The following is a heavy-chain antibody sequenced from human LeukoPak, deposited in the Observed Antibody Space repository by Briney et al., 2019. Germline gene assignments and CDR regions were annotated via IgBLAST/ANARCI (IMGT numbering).Heavy chain of an antibody. D-gene: IGHD3-22*01. Sequence: SVKVSCKASGGTFSSYAISWVRQAPGQGLEWMGGIIPIFGTANYAQKFQGRVTITADESTSTAYMELSSLRSEDTAVYYCARVAKASDDSSGHSAYWGQGTLVTVSS. CDR1: GGTFSSYA. V-gene: IGHV1-69*13. CDR2: IIPIFGTA. J-gene: IGHJ4*02. CDR3: ARVAKASDDSSGHSAY.